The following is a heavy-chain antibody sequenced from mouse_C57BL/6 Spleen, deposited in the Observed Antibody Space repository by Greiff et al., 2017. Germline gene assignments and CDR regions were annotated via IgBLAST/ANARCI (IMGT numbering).Heavy chain of an antibody. J-gene: IGHJ2*01. CDR3: ARWEDSNWDFDY. CDR2: IYPGDGDT. CDR1: GYAFSSSW. D-gene: IGHD4-1*01. V-gene: IGHV1-82*01. Sequence: QVQLQQSGPELVKPGASVKISCKASGYAFSSSWMNWVKQRPGKGLEWIGRIYPGDGDTNYNGKFKGKATLTADKSSSTAYMQLSSLTSEDSAVYFCARWEDSNWDFDYWGQGTTLTVSS.